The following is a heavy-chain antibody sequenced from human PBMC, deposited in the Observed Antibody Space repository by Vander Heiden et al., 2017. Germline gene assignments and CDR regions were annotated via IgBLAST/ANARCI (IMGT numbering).Heavy chain of an antibody. V-gene: IGHV3-21*01. CDR2: ISSSSSYI. Sequence: EVQLVESGGGLVKPGGSLRLSCAASGFPFSSYSMNWVRQAPGKGLEWVSSISSSSSYIYYADSVKGRFTISRDNAKNSLYLQTNSLRAEDTAVYYCARDMIVGATTGNYYYYGMDVWGQGTTVTVSS. CDR1: GFPFSSYS. D-gene: IGHD1-26*01. CDR3: ARDMIVGATTGNYYYYGMDV. J-gene: IGHJ6*02.